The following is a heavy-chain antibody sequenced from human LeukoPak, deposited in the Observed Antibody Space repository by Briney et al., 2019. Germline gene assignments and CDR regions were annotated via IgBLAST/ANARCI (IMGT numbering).Heavy chain of an antibody. CDR3: ARRRWFGELDY. Sequence: SETLSLTCTVSGGSISSSSYYWGWIRQPPGKGLEWIGSIYYSGSTYYNPSLKSRVTISVDTSKNQFSLKLSSVTAADTAVYYCARRRWFGELDYWGQGTLVTVSS. CDR1: GGSISSSSYY. D-gene: IGHD3-10*01. J-gene: IGHJ4*02. V-gene: IGHV4-39*01. CDR2: IYYSGST.